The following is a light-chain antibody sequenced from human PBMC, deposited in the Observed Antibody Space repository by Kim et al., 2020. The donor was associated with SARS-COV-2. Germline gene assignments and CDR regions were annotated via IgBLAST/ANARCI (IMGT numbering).Light chain of an antibody. J-gene: IGLJ2*01. V-gene: IGLV3-19*01. CDR1: SLRSYY. CDR3: NSRDSSGNHVV. Sequence: LGQTVRITCQGDSLRSYYASWYQQKPGQAPVLVIYGKNNRPSGIPDRFSGSSSGNTASLTITGVQAEDEADYYCNSRDSSGNHVVFGGGTQLTV. CDR2: GKN.